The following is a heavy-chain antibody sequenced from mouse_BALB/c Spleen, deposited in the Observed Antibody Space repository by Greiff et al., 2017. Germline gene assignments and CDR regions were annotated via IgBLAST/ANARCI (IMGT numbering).Heavy chain of an antibody. CDR3: ARRDGNYYYSMDC. CDR1: GYAFTNFL. V-gene: IGHV1-54*03. CDR2: INPGSGGT. J-gene: IGHJ4*01. Sequence: QVQLQQSGAELVRPGTSVKVSCKASGYAFTNFLIEWVKQRPGQGLEWIGVINPGSGGTNYNEKFKGKATLTADKSSSTVYMQLSSLTSDDSAVYFCARRDGNYYYSMDCWGEGTTVTVSS. D-gene: IGHD2-1*01.